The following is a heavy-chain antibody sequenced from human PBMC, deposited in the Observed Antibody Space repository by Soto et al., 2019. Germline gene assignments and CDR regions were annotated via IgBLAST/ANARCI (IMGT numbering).Heavy chain of an antibody. CDR2: VHHSWGS. J-gene: IGHJ6*02. D-gene: IGHD3-10*01. Sequence: QVQLQESGPGLVKPSETLSLSCTVSGGSISSYYWSWIRQPPGKGMEWIGYVHHSWGSTYNPSLQSRVPISLDSSKGQFSLKLTSVPATDTAVYYCARLGFGALHGVVDVWGQGTTVTVSS. CDR3: ARLGFGALHGVVDV. V-gene: IGHV4-59*08. CDR1: GGSISSYY.